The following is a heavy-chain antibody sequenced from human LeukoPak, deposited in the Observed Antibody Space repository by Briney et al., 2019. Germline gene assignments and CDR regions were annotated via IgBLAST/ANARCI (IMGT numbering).Heavy chain of an antibody. CDR2: ISGSGGST. J-gene: IGHJ4*02. D-gene: IGHD4-17*01. V-gene: IGHV3-23*01. Sequence: GGSLRLSCAASGFTFSSYAMSWVRQAPGKGLEWVSAISGSGGSTYYAASVKGRFTISRDNSKNTLYLQMNSLRAEDTAVYYCAKDGGNDYGDYQDFAYWGQGTLVTVSS. CDR3: AKDGGNDYGDYQDFAY. CDR1: GFTFSSYA.